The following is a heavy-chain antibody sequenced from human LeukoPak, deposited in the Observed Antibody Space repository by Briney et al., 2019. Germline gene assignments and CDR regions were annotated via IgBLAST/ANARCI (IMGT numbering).Heavy chain of an antibody. CDR3: AREIFGSGSYPDS. CDR2: IWHDGSHK. J-gene: IGHJ4*02. D-gene: IGHD3-10*01. V-gene: IGHV3-33*01. CDR1: GFSFETYA. Sequence: GGSLRLSCAASGFSFETYAMHWVRQAPGQGLEWVALIWHDGSHKFYSNSVRGQFTISRDNSKNTVYLQMNNLRPDDTAVYYCAREIFGSGSYPDSWGQGTLVTVAS.